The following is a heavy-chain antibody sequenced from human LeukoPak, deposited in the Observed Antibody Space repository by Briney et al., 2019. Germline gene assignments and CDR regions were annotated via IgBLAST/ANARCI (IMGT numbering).Heavy chain of an antibody. J-gene: IGHJ4*02. V-gene: IGHV3-48*01. D-gene: IGHD1-26*01. CDR1: GVTFTVFA. Sequence: GGSLRLSCSASGVTFTVFAMNCVRQAPGKGLEWLSYIYTSSSIIYYADSVKGRFTISRDNAKDSLFLQMNSLTAEDTALYYCARRSRQYIDYWGQGTLVTVSS. CDR2: IYTSSSII. CDR3: ARRSRQYIDY.